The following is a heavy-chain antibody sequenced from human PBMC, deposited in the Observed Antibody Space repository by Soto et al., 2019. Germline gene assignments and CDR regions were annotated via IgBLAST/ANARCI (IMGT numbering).Heavy chain of an antibody. D-gene: IGHD6-13*01. CDR2: ISYDGSNK. J-gene: IGHJ4*02. CDR3: AKDASWRAAAASQPDY. CDR1: GFPFSSYF. Sequence: PGGSLSLSCAASGFPFSSYFMHWVRQAPGKGLEWVAVISYDGSNKYYADSVKGRFTISRDNSKNTLYLQMNSLRAEDTAVYYCAKDASWRAAAASQPDYWGQGTLVTVSS. V-gene: IGHV3-30*18.